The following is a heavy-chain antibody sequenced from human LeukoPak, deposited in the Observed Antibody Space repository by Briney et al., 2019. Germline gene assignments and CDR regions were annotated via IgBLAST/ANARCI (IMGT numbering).Heavy chain of an antibody. CDR1: GFTFSRHG. CDR3: ARDRAWNYFDY. D-gene: IGHD3-3*01. J-gene: IGHJ4*02. Sequence: GGSLRLSCAPSGFTFSRHGMHRVRQAPGKGLEWVAIISNDGSRKYYAHSVEGRFTISRDNSKNTLYLQMDSLRAEDTAVYYCARDRAWNYFDYWGQGTLVTVSS. V-gene: IGHV3-30*03. CDR2: ISNDGSRK.